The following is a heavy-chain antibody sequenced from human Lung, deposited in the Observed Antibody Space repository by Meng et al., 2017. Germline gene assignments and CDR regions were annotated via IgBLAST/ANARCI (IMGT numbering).Heavy chain of an antibody. CDR2: INPNSGGI. Sequence: QVQLVQSGADVKKPGASAKVACKASGYTFTAYHIHWVRQAPGQGLEWMGRINPNSGGINFAQKFQGRVIMTRDTSISTAYMELSSLGFDDTAVYYCAKALGWGSSPDYWGQGILVTVSS. V-gene: IGHV1-2*06. D-gene: IGHD2-21*01. J-gene: IGHJ4*02. CDR3: AKALGWGSSPDY. CDR1: GYTFTAYH.